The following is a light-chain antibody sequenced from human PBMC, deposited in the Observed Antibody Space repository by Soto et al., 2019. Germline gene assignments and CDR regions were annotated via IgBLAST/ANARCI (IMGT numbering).Light chain of an antibody. CDR2: HAP. CDR1: QVVSSSY. J-gene: IGKJ2*01. V-gene: IGKV3-20*01. Sequence: EIVLTQSPGTLSLSPGESATLSCRANQVVSSSYLAWYQQKPGQAPRLLIYHAPDRATGVPDRFSGSGSGTDFALTITRLEPEDFALFYCQQYGTFPFSFGQGHKLEIK. CDR3: QQYGTFPFS.